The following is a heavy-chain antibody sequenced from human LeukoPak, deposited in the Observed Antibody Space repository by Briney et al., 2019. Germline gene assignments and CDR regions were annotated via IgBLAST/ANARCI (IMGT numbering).Heavy chain of an antibody. CDR2: ISDGGNT. Sequence: GGSLRLSCSASGFTFSSYAMHWVRQAPGKGLEYVSTISDGGNTYYADSVKGRFTISRDNSENTPYLQMSSLRAEDTAVYYCVKDRSGTFSFDYWGQGTLVTVSS. J-gene: IGHJ4*02. D-gene: IGHD1-26*01. V-gene: IGHV3-64D*08. CDR3: VKDRSGTFSFDY. CDR1: GFTFSSYA.